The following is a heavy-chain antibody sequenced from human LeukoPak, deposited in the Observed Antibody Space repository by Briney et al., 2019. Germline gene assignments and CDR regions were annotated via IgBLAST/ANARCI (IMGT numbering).Heavy chain of an antibody. J-gene: IGHJ4*02. D-gene: IGHD3-10*01. V-gene: IGHV1-2*02. Sequence: ASVKVSCKASGYTFTGYYMHWVRQAPGQGLEWVGWINPNSGGTNYAQKFQGRVTMTRDTSISTAYMELSRLRSDDTAVYYCARAQGFGELSIDYWGQGTLVTVSS. CDR2: INPNSGGT. CDR3: ARAQGFGELSIDY. CDR1: GYTFTGYY.